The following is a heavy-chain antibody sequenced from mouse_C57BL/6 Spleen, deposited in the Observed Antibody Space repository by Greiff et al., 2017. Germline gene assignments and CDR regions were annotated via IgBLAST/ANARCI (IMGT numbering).Heavy chain of an antibody. CDR1: GYTFTSYW. V-gene: IGHV1-55*01. CDR2: IYPGSGST. Sequence: QVQLQQPGPELVKPGASVKMSCKASGYTFTSYWITWVKQRPGQGLEWIGDIYPGSGSTNYNEKFKSKATLTVDTSSSTAYMQLSSLTSEDSAVYYCAGCDYGSSYCAMDYWGQGTSVTVSS. CDR3: AGCDYGSSYCAMDY. J-gene: IGHJ4*01. D-gene: IGHD1-1*01.